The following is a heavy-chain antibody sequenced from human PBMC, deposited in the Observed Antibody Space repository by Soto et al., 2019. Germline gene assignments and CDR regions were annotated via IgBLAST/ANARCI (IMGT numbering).Heavy chain of an antibody. J-gene: IGHJ5*02. CDR3: ARHTGDYYDRSGYPWFDP. Sequence: PSETLSLTCTVSGGSISSSSYYWGWIRQPPGKGLEWIGSIYYSGSTYYNPSLKSRVTISVDTSKNQFSLKLSSVTAADTAVYYCARHTGDYYDRSGYPWFDPWGQGTLVTVSS. CDR1: GGSISSSSYY. V-gene: IGHV4-39*01. CDR2: IYYSGST. D-gene: IGHD3-22*01.